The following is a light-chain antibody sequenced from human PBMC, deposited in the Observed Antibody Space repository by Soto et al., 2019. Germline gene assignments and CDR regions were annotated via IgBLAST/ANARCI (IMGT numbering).Light chain of an antibody. Sequence: QSALTQSPSVSAAPGQKVTISCSGSSSNIGNNYVSWYQQLPGTAPKLLIYDNNKRPSGIPDRFSGSKSGTSATLGITGLQTGDEADYYCGTWDSSLSAWVFGGGTKLTVL. CDR2: DNN. V-gene: IGLV1-51*01. CDR3: GTWDSSLSAWV. J-gene: IGLJ3*02. CDR1: SSNIGNNY.